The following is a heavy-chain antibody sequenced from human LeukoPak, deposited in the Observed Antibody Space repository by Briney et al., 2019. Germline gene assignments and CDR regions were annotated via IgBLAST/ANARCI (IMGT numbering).Heavy chain of an antibody. V-gene: IGHV1-2*02. CDR3: ARGSEYYFDY. J-gene: IGHJ4*02. CDR1: VYTFIGYY. Sequence: ASVKVSCKASVYTFIGYYIHWVRQAPGQGLEWMGWINPKIGETKNAQKFQGRVTMTRDTSISTAYMEVSRLRSDDTAVYFCARGSEYYFDYWGQGTLITASS. CDR2: INPKIGET.